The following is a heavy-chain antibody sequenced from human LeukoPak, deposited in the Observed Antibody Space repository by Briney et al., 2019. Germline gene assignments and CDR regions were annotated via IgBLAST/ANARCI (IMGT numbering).Heavy chain of an antibody. V-gene: IGHV4-4*09. CDR2: IYTSGST. CDR1: GGSISSYY. J-gene: IGHJ4*02. Sequence: NPSETLSLTCTVSGGSISSYYWSWIRQPPGKGLEWIGYIYTSGSTNYNPSLKSRVTISVDTSKNQFSLKLSSVTAADTAVYYCARDSGSFDYWGQGTLVTVSS. D-gene: IGHD1-26*01. CDR3: ARDSGSFDY.